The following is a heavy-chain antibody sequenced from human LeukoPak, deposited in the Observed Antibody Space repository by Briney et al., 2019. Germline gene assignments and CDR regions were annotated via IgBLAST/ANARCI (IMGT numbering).Heavy chain of an antibody. J-gene: IGHJ4*02. CDR3: ARVPDITARPCDS. Sequence: PSETLSLTCAVYGGSFNSYYWTWVRQTPGKGLEWIGEISHTGDIINYKPSLKSRVTISADSSKIQFSLRLTSVTAADTGVYYCARVPDITARPCDSWGPGTRVTVS. CDR1: GGSFNSYY. D-gene: IGHD1-1*01. CDR2: ISHTGDII. V-gene: IGHV4-34*01.